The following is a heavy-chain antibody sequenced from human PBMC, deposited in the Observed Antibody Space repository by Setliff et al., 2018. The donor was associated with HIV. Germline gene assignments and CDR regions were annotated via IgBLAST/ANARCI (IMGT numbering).Heavy chain of an antibody. J-gene: IGHJ4*02. CDR2: IYTSGST. Sequence: NPSETLSLTCTVSGGSISSGSYYWSWVRQPPGKGLEWIGYIYTSGSTNYNPSLKSRVTISVDTSKNQFSLKLSSVTAADTAVYYCARHGVSSGYWDDLYYFDYWGQGTLVTVSS. CDR3: ARHGVSSGYWDDLYYFDY. V-gene: IGHV4-61*09. CDR1: GGSISSGSYY. D-gene: IGHD3-22*01.